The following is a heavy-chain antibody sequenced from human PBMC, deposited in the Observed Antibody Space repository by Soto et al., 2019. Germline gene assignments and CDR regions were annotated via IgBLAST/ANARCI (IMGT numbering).Heavy chain of an antibody. CDR3: ARGAAPGFFYFDY. V-gene: IGHV1-69*01. CDR1: GFTFSSYA. CDR2: IIPIFGTA. D-gene: IGHD6-25*01. Sequence: VQLVESGGGLVKPGGSLRLSCAASGFTFSSYAISWVRQAPGQGLEWMGGIIPIFGTANYAQKFQGRVTITADESTSTAYMELSSLRSEDTAVYYCARGAAPGFFYFDYWGQGTLVTVSS. J-gene: IGHJ4*02.